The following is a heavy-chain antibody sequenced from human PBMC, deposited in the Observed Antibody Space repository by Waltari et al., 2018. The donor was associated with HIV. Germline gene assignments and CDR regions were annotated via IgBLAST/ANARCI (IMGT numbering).Heavy chain of an antibody. V-gene: IGHV4-61*02. CDR2: IYTSGST. CDR3: ARGLRGGMDV. J-gene: IGHJ6*02. D-gene: IGHD3-16*01. Sequence: QVQLQESGPGLVQPSQTLSLTCIVSGGSTRSGSYYWSWIRPPAGKGLEWIGRIYTSGSTNYNPSLKSRVTISVDTSKNQFSLKLSSVTAADTAVYYCARGLRGGMDVWGQGTTVTVSS. CDR1: GGSTRSGSYY.